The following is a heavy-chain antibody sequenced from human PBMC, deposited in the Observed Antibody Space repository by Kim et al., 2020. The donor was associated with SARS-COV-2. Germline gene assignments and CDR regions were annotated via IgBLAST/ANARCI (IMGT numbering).Heavy chain of an antibody. CDR2: IILIFGTA. J-gene: IGHJ6*02. V-gene: IGHV1-69*13. D-gene: IGHD3-10*01. Sequence: SVKVSCKASGGTFSTYAITWVRQAPGLGLEWLGGIILIFGTANYAQRFQGRVTITADESTSTAYMELSSLRSEDTAVYYCARARFGELKYFYGMDVWGQGTTVTVSS. CDR1: GGTFSTYA. CDR3: ARARFGELKYFYGMDV.